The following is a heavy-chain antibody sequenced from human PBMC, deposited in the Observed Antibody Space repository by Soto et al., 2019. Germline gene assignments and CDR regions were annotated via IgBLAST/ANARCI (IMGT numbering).Heavy chain of an antibody. Sequence: SETLSLTCTVSGGSISSGDYYWSWIRQPPGKGLEWIGYIYYSGSTYYNPSLKSRVTISVDTSKNQFSLKLSSVTAADTAVYYCARDSYIAAAGTLSNWFDPWRQGTLVTVSS. CDR2: IYYSGST. J-gene: IGHJ5*02. CDR1: GGSISSGDYY. CDR3: ARDSYIAAAGTLSNWFDP. D-gene: IGHD6-13*01. V-gene: IGHV4-30-4*01.